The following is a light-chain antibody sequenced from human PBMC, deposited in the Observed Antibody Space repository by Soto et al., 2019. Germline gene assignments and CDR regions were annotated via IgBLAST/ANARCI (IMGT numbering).Light chain of an antibody. Sequence: QSVLTQPSSASGSPGQSVTISCTGTSSDVGGYNYVSWYQQHPGKAPKLMIYEVNKRPSGVPDRFSGSKSGNTASLTVSGLQREYEADYYCCSYAGSNKLLFGGGTKLTVL. V-gene: IGLV2-8*01. CDR1: SSDVGGYNY. CDR2: EVN. CDR3: CSYAGSNKLL. J-gene: IGLJ2*01.